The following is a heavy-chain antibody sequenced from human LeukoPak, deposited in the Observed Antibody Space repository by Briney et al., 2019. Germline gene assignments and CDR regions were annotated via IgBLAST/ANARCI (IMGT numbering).Heavy chain of an antibody. CDR3: ARTLAAAGTIDY. V-gene: IGHV4-39*07. D-gene: IGHD6-13*01. CDR1: GGSISSSSYY. Sequence: SETLSLTCTVSGGSISSSSYYWGWIRQPPGKGLEWIGSIYYSGSTNYNPSLKSRVTISVDTSKNQFSLKLSSVTAADTAVYYCARTLAAAGTIDYWGQGTLVTVSS. J-gene: IGHJ4*02. CDR2: IYYSGST.